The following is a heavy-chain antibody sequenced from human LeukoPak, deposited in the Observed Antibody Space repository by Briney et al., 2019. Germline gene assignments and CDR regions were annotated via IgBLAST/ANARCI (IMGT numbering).Heavy chain of an antibody. D-gene: IGHD2-15*01. CDR2: INHSGST. CDR1: GGSFSGYY. J-gene: IGHJ4*02. CDR3: ARNSCPSGSCYDNRGYFDY. V-gene: IGHV4-34*01. Sequence: SETLSLTCAVYGGSFSGYYWSWIRQPPGKGLEWIGEINHSGSTNYNPSLKSRITISVDTSKNQFSLKLSSVTAADTAVYYCARNSCPSGSCYDNRGYFDYWGQGTLVTVSS.